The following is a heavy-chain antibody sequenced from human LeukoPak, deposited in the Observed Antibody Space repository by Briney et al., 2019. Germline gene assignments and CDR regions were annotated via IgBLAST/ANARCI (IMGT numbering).Heavy chain of an antibody. D-gene: IGHD3-3*01. J-gene: IGHJ4*02. CDR3: ARGRGLGVVSPYFDY. CDR1: GFSVSNNY. Sequence: PGGSLRLPCVVSGFSVSNNYIIWVRQAPGNGLGRISVIYGDGRTSHSASVRGRFTISRDNSKNIVSLQMNNLRAEDTAVYYCARGRGLGVVSPYFDYWGQGTLVTVSS. V-gene: IGHV3-53*01. CDR2: IYGDGRT.